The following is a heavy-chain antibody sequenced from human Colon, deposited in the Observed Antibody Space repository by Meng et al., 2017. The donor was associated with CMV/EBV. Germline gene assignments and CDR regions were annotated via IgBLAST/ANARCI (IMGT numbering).Heavy chain of an antibody. CDR3: ARDVFRGEAFDI. CDR2: ISSSSMTI. CDR1: GFSFDYYE. J-gene: IGHJ3*02. Sequence: GSVKVSCAASGFSFDYYEMNWVRQAPGKGLEWISYISSSSMTIQYAESVKGRFTISRDNAKNSLYLQMNGLRAEDTAVYYCARDVFRGEAFDIWGQGTMVTVSS. D-gene: IGHD3-3*01. V-gene: IGHV3-48*03.